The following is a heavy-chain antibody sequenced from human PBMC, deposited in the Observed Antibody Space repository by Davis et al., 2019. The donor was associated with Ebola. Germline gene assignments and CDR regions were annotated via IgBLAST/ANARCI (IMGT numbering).Heavy chain of an antibody. CDR2: ISSSSSYI. CDR1: GFTFSSYS. Sequence: GESLKISCAASGFTFSSYSMNWVRQAPGKGLEWVSSISSSSSYIYYADSVKGRFTISRDNAKNSLYLQMNSLRAEDTAVYYCARDTIFGVVMYYYYGMDVWGQGTTVTVSS. CDR3: ARDTIFGVVMYYYYGMDV. V-gene: IGHV3-21*01. J-gene: IGHJ6*02. D-gene: IGHD3-3*01.